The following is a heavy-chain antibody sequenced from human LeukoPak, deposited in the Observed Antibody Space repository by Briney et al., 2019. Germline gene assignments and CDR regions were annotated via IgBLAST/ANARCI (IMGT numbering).Heavy chain of an antibody. V-gene: IGHV4-31*03. CDR1: GGSISSGGYY. CDR2: IYYSGST. Sequence: SGTLSLTCTVSGGSISSGGYYWSWIRQHPGKGLEWIGYIYYSGSTYYNPSLKSRVTISVDTSKNQFSLKLSSVTAADTAVYYCARQTGSAPPHFDYWGQGALVTVSS. CDR3: ARQTGSAPPHFDY. J-gene: IGHJ4*02. D-gene: IGHD7-27*01.